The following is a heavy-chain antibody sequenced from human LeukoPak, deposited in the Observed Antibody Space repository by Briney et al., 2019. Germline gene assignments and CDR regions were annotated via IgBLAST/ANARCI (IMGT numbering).Heavy chain of an antibody. V-gene: IGHV3-30*04. CDR1: GFTFSSYA. D-gene: IGHD2-15*01. J-gene: IGHJ6*01. Sequence: GGSLRLSCAASGFTFSSYAMHWVRQAPGKGLEWVAVISYDGSNKYYADSVKGRFTISRDNSKNTLYLQMNSLRAEDTAVYYCARSRRDVVVVAAYYYYYYGMDVWGKGPRSPSPQ. CDR3: ARSRRDVVVVAAYYYYYYGMDV. CDR2: ISYDGSNK.